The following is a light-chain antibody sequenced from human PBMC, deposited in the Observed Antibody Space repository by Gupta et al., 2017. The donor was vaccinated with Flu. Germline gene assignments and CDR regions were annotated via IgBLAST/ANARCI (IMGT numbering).Light chain of an antibody. CDR2: GAS. V-gene: IGKV3-15*01. CDR3: QQYDNWPPWT. CDR1: QSVSSN. Sequence: EIVMTQSPATLSVSPGERATLSCRASQSVSSNLAWYQQKPGQAPRLLIYGASTRATGIPARFSGSGSGTEFTLTISSRQSEDFAVYYSQQYDNWPPWTFGQGTKVEIK. J-gene: IGKJ1*01.